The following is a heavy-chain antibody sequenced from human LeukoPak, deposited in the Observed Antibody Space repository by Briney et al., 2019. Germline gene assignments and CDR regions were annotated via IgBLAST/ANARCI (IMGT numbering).Heavy chain of an antibody. D-gene: IGHD1-1*01. V-gene: IGHV3-23*01. Sequence: GGSLRLSCAASGFTFATYVMTWVRQAPGKGLEWVSSVGGDGRVTYYADSVKGRFTISRDNSKNSIFLQMNSLRVEDTAVYYCAKGISADGYNFERGADYWGQGAQVIVSS. CDR3: AKGISADGYNFERGADY. J-gene: IGHJ4*02. CDR1: GFTFATYV. CDR2: VGGDGRVT.